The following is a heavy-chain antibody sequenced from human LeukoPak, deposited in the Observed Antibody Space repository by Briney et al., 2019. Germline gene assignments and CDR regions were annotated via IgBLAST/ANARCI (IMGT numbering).Heavy chain of an antibody. D-gene: IGHD3-9*01. Sequence: PGGSLRLSCAASGFTFSSYAMSWVRQAPGQGLEWVSGISGSGGSTYYADSVKGRFAISRDNSKNTLYVQMNGLRAEDTAVYYCAKSWSCPRYSDWLCYFDYWGHGTLVTVSS. CDR1: GFTFSSYA. CDR3: AKSWSCPRYSDWLCYFDY. J-gene: IGHJ4*01. CDR2: ISGSGGST. V-gene: IGHV3-23*01.